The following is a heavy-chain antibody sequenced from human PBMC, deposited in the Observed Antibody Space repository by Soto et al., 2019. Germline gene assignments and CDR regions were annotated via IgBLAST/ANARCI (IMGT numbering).Heavy chain of an antibody. CDR1: AGPFSSYA. V-gene: IGHV1-69*13. Sequence: SVKVCCKTHAGPFSSYAISWVRQAPGQGLEWMGGIIPIFGTANYAQKFQGRVTITADESTSTAYMEMSSLRSEDTAVYYCARCPLLEGAWFDPWGQGTLVTVSS. CDR3: ARCPLLEGAWFDP. CDR2: IIPIFGTA. J-gene: IGHJ5*02.